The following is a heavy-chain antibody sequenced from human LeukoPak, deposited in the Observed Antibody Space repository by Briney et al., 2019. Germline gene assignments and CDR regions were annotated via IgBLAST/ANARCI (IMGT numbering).Heavy chain of an antibody. V-gene: IGHV4-34*01. CDR2: INHSGST. J-gene: IGHJ3*01. CDR1: GGSFSGYY. Sequence: SETLSLTCAVYGGSFSGYYSSWIRQPPGKGLEWIGEINHSGSTNYNPSLKSRVTISVDTSKNQFSLKLSSVTAADTAVYCCASLAPTGIAVAEPGAWGQGTMVTVSS. D-gene: IGHD6-19*01. CDR3: ASLAPTGIAVAEPGA.